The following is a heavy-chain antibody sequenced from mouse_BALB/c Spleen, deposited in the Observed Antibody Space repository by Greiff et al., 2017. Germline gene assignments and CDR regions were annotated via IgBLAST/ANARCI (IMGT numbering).Heavy chain of an antibody. CDR3: ARSDDGARSGGFAY. J-gene: IGHJ3*01. Sequence: VQLQQSGAGLVTPGASLKISCKATGYTFSSYGVEWVHQRPGHGLEWIGEILRGSGSTYYTEQIKGQATFTADTYSNTDYMQISRLTSEDSAVSYCARSDDGARSGGFAYWGQGTLVTVSA. D-gene: IGHD3-1*01. V-gene: IGHV1-9*01. CDR1: GYTFSSYG. CDR2: ILRGSGST.